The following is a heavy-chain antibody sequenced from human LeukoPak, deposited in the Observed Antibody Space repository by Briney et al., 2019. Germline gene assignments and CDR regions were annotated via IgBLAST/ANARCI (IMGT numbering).Heavy chain of an antibody. D-gene: IGHD6-19*01. Sequence: GGSLRLSCAASGFTFSSYGMHWVRQAPGKGLEWVAFIRYDGSNKYHADSVKGRFTISRDNSKNTLYLQMNSLRAEDTAVYYCAKDLSSGWYLDYWGQGTLVTVSS. V-gene: IGHV3-30*02. CDR2: IRYDGSNK. CDR3: AKDLSSGWYLDY. J-gene: IGHJ4*02. CDR1: GFTFSSYG.